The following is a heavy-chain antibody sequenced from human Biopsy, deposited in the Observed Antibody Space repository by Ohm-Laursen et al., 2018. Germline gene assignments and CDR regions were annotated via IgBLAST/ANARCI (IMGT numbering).Heavy chain of an antibody. CDR3: GRREVVITHDAFDT. D-gene: IGHD3-22*01. CDR1: GGPISSYY. J-gene: IGHJ3*02. Sequence: SETLSLTCTVSGGPISSYYWTWIRQPPGKGLEWIGDVYYSGGTNRNPSLKSRVTILVDTSKNKFSLKQNSVTAADTAVYYCGRREVVITHDAFDTWGQGTMVTVSS. V-gene: IGHV4-59*08. CDR2: VYYSGGT.